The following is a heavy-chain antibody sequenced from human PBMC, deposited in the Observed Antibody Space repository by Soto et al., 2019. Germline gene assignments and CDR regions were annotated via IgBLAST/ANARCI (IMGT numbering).Heavy chain of an antibody. CDR3: AAPPNRDAYNYEY. J-gene: IGHJ4*02. D-gene: IGHD5-12*01. V-gene: IGHV1-58*01. CDR2: IAVGSGDT. Sequence: QMQLVQSGPEVRKPGTSVKVSCKTSGLTFSNSAVQWVRQARGQRLEWIGWIAVGSGDTKYAQNFQERVTITRDMSTSTAYMELSSLRSEDTAVYYCAAPPNRDAYNYEYWGQGTLITVSS. CDR1: GLTFSNSA.